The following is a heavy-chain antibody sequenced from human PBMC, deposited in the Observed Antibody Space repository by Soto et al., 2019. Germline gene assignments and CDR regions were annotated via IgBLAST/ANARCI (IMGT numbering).Heavy chain of an antibody. V-gene: IGHV5-51*01. D-gene: IGHD6-19*01. CDR1: GYRLSSYW. Sequence: VAAVTISGKRCGYRLSSYWMGSVRQMNGKGLEWMGIIYPGDSDTRYSPSFQGQVTISADKSISTAYLQWSSLKASDTAMYYCARGGSGWQTYYYYGMDLWGQGTTVTVSS. CDR2: IYPGDSDT. CDR3: ARGGSGWQTYYYYGMDL. J-gene: IGHJ6*02.